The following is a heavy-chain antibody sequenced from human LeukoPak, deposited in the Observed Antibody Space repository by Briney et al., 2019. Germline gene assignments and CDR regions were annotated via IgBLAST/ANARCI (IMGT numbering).Heavy chain of an antibody. Sequence: PSETLSLTCTVSGDSIRSYYWSWIRQPPGKGLEWVGYVYHSGSTNYNPSLKSRVTITADTSKNQFSLNLNSVTAADTAVYYCARLGPGTDMVFEMSFFDFWGQGTLVTVSS. J-gene: IGHJ4*02. D-gene: IGHD5/OR15-5a*01. CDR1: GDSIRSYY. V-gene: IGHV4-59*01. CDR2: VYHSGST. CDR3: ARLGPGTDMVFEMSFFDF.